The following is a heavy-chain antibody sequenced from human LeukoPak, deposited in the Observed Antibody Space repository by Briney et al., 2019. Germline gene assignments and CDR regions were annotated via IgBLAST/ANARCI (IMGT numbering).Heavy chain of an antibody. CDR3: ARNPYGDYYFDY. Sequence: GGSLRLSCAASGFTVSSNYMSWVRQAPGKGLEWVSVIYSGGSTYYADSVKGRFTISRDNSENTLYVQMNSLRAEDTALYYCARNPYGDYYFDYWGLGTLVTVSS. CDR2: IYSGGST. V-gene: IGHV3-53*05. J-gene: IGHJ4*02. CDR1: GFTVSSNY. D-gene: IGHD4-17*01.